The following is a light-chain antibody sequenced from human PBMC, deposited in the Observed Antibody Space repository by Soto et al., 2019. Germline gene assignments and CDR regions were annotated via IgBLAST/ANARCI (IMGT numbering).Light chain of an antibody. CDR2: EVT. CDR3: ASYRSANTLVV. CDR1: SRDIGNYSY. J-gene: IGLJ1*01. Sequence: QTVLTQPACVSGSPGQSITISCTGTSRDIGNYSYVSWYQHHPGKAPKLMIYEVTSRPSGVSDRFSGSKSGMKASLTISGLQPEDEADHFCASYRSANTLVVSGTGTKVTVL. V-gene: IGLV2-14*01.